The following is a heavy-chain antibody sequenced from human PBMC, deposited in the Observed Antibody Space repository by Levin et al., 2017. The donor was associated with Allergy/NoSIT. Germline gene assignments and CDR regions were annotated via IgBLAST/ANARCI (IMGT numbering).Heavy chain of an antibody. CDR2: ISSSSSYI. CDR3: ARRGWYGSGSYQSWANDY. D-gene: IGHD3-10*01. CDR1: GFTFSSYS. J-gene: IGHJ4*02. V-gene: IGHV3-21*01. Sequence: AGGSLRLSCAASGFTFSSYSMNWVRQAPGKGLEWVSSISSSSSYIYYADSVKGRFTISRDNAKNSLYLQMNSLRAEDTAVYYCARRGWYGSGSYQSWANDYWGQGTLVTVSS.